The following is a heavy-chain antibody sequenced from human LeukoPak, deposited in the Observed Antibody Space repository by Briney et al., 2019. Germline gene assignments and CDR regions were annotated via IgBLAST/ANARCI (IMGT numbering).Heavy chain of an antibody. CDR2: ISGDGGST. CDR3: SNLRYYDFWSGYALDV. V-gene: IGHV3-43*02. CDR1: GFTFDDYA. Sequence: PGGSLRLSCAASGFTFDDYAMHWVRQAPGKGLEWVSLISGDGGSTYYADSVKGRFTISRDNSKNSLYLQMNSLRTEDSALHYCSNLRYYDFWSGYALDVWGKGTTVTVSS. D-gene: IGHD3-3*01. J-gene: IGHJ6*04.